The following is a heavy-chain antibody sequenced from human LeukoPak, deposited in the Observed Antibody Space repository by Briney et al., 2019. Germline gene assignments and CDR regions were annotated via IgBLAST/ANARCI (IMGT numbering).Heavy chain of an antibody. D-gene: IGHD3-10*01. J-gene: IGHJ6*02. CDR2: MNPNSGNT. CDR1: GYTFTSYD. CDR3: ARGLGFGEFFRYYYGMDV. Sequence: ASVKVSCKASGYTFTSYDINWVRQATGQGLEWMGWMNPNSGNTGYAQKFQGRVTMTRNTSISTAYMELSSLRSEDTAVYYCARGLGFGEFFRYYYGMDVWGQGTTVTVSS. V-gene: IGHV1-8*01.